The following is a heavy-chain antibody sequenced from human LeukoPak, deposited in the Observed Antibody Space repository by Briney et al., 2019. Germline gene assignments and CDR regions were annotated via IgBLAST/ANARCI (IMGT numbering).Heavy chain of an antibody. J-gene: IGHJ3*02. D-gene: IGHD4-17*01. CDR3: ARASNYGDLEGYAFDI. CDR2: ISYDGSNK. Sequence: GGSLRLSCAASRFTFSSYAMNWVRQAPGKGLEWVAVISYDGSNKYYADSVKGRFTISRDNAKNSLYLQMNSLRAEDTAVYYCARASNYGDLEGYAFDIWGQGTMVTVSS. CDR1: RFTFSSYA. V-gene: IGHV3-30*03.